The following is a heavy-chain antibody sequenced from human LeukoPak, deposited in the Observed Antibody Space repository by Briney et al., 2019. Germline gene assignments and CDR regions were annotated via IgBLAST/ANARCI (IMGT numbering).Heavy chain of an antibody. J-gene: IGHJ4*02. CDR2: IIPIFGTA. Sequence: SVKVSCKASGGSFSSYPISWVRQAPGQGLEWMGGIIPIFGTANYAQKFQGRVTITADESTSTAYMELSSLRSEDTAVYYCARTATVTTRAYFDYWGQGTLVTVSS. CDR1: GGSFSSYP. V-gene: IGHV1-69*01. D-gene: IGHD4-11*01. CDR3: ARTATVTTRAYFDY.